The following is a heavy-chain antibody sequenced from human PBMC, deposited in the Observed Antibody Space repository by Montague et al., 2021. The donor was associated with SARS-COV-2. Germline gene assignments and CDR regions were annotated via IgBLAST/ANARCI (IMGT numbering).Heavy chain of an antibody. CDR2: IYQTGRA. J-gene: IGHJ4*02. Sequence: TLSLTCAVSGGSISSGNSWSWIRQAPGKGLEWIGYIYQTGRAYYNPSLKSRVTISVDTSKNQFSLKLSSVTAADTAVYYCAGLGLRYFDWLLLGEGYFDYWGQGTLVTVSS. V-gene: IGHV4-30-2*01. CDR3: AGLGLRYFDWLLLGEGYFDY. D-gene: IGHD3-9*01. CDR1: GGSISSGNS.